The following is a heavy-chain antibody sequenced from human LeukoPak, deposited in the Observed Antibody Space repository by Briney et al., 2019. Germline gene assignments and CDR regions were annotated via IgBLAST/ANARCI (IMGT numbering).Heavy chain of an antibody. D-gene: IGHD2/OR15-2a*01. V-gene: IGHV4-39*07. CDR1: GASISGSGYY. CDR3: AREARIFDWFDP. CDR2: IYYTGNT. Sequence: SETLSLTCAVSGASISGSGYYLGWIRQPPGKGLEWIGNIYYTGNTYYNASLQSRVTISIDTSKNQFSLKLSSVTAADTAVYYCAREARIFDWFDPWGQGTLVTVSS. J-gene: IGHJ5*02.